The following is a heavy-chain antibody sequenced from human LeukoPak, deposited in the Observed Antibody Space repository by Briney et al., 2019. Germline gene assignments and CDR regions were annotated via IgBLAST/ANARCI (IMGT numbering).Heavy chain of an antibody. J-gene: IGHJ4*02. V-gene: IGHV4-39*01. CDR3: ARRTGTAGGNHFDY. D-gene: IGHD1/OR15-1a*01. Sequence: PGGSLRLSCAASGFTFSNYGIHWVRQPPGKGLEWIGSGYYSGSTHYSPSLKSRVTISVDTSKNQFSLNLSSMTAADTAVYYCARRTGTAGGNHFDYWGQGTLVTVSS. CDR2: GYYSGST. CDR1: GFTFSNYGIH.